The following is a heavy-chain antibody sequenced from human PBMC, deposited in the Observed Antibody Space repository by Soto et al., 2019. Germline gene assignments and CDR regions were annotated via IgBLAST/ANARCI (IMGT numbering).Heavy chain of an antibody. CDR2: ISGSDGKT. CDR1: GFTFSSYG. J-gene: IGHJ4*02. Sequence: GGSLRLSCAASGFTFSSYGMHWVRQAPGKGLEWVSTISGSDGKTFYADSVKGRFSISRDTSQSTLYLQMNSLRADDTAIYYCARWSYLDYWGQGTRVTVSS. CDR3: ARWSYLDY. V-gene: IGHV3-23*01. D-gene: IGHD3-3*01.